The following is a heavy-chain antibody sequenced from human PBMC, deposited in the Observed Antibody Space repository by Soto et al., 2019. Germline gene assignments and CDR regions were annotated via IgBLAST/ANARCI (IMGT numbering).Heavy chain of an antibody. CDR2: ISAYNGNT. V-gene: IGHV1-18*04. CDR3: ARDRAGTTTGWFDP. Sequence: GASVTVSCKASGYTFTSYGISWVRQAPGQGLEWMGWISAYNGNTNYAQKLQGRVTMTTDTSTSTAYMELRSLRSDDTAVYYCARDRAGTTTGWFDPWGQGTLVTVSS. CDR1: GYTFTSYG. J-gene: IGHJ5*02. D-gene: IGHD1-7*01.